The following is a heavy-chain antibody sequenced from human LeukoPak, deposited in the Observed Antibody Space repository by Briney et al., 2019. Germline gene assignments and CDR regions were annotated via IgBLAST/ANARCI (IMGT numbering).Heavy chain of an antibody. CDR2: IYPGDSDT. Sequence: GESLKISCKGSGYTFTTFWIGWVRQMPGKGLEWMGIIYPGDSDTRYSPSFQGQVTISADKSISTAYLQWSSLKASDTAMYYCGTYDSSGYFDYWGQGTLVTVSS. D-gene: IGHD3-22*01. J-gene: IGHJ4*02. CDR3: GTYDSSGYFDY. V-gene: IGHV5-51*01. CDR1: GYTFTTFW.